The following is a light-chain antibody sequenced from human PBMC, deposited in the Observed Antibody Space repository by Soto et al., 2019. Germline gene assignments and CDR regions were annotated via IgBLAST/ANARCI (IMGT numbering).Light chain of an antibody. Sequence: DIQMTQSPSTLSASVGDRVTITCRASHGLSGWLAWYQQKPGKAPNLLIYDASTLQSGVPSRFSGSGSGTEFSLTISSLQPEDFATYYCQYYSRSSHTFGPGTRLEIK. J-gene: IGKJ2*01. CDR2: DAS. CDR3: QYYSRSSHT. CDR1: HGLSGW. V-gene: IGKV1-5*01.